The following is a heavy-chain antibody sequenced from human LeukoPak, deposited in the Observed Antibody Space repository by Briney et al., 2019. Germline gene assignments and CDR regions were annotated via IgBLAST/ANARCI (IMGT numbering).Heavy chain of an antibody. V-gene: IGHV4-34*01. D-gene: IGHD4-17*01. CDR2: INHSVAT. J-gene: IGHJ4*02. CDR1: GGSLSGYY. CDR3: ARGIYGVYYFDY. Sequence: SETLSLTCAVYGGSLSGYYWSWIRQPPGKGLEWIGEINHSVATNYNPSLKSRVTIAVDTSKNQFSLRLSSVTAADTAMYYCARGIYGVYYFDYWGQGALVPVYS.